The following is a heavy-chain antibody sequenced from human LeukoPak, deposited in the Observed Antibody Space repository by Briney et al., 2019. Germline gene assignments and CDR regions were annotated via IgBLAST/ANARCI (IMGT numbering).Heavy chain of an antibody. V-gene: IGHV3-23*01. J-gene: IGHJ4*02. CDR1: GFPFSSYW. D-gene: IGHD1-26*01. CDR3: AKYGSGTYYPEDY. CDR2: ISDSDGST. Sequence: GGSLRLSCVASGFPFSSYWMTWVRQAPGKGLEWVSGISDSDGSTDYADSVKGRFTISRDNSKNTLYLQMNSLRAEDTAIYYCAKYGSGTYYPEDYWGQGTLVTVSS.